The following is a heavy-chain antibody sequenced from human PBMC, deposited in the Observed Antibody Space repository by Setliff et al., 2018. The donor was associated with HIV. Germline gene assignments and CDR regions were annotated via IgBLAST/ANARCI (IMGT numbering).Heavy chain of an antibody. D-gene: IGHD3-10*01. CDR3: ARGLPPPLIMVRGVIRFGYMDI. Sequence: SETLSLTCAVYSGSFSGYYWSWIRQPPGKGLEWIGEINHSGSTSYNPSLESRVTISVDMSKNQFSLKLTSVTAADTAVYYCARGLPPPLIMVRGVIRFGYMDIWGKGTTVTV. V-gene: IGHV4-34*01. CDR1: SGSFSGYY. J-gene: IGHJ6*03. CDR2: INHSGST.